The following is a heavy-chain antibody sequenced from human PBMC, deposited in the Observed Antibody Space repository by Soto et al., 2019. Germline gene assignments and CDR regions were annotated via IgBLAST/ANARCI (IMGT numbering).Heavy chain of an antibody. CDR1: GFKFDDYT. V-gene: IGHV3-43*01. CDR3: TKGAVVLTYFFDY. D-gene: IGHD2-8*01. Sequence: SLRLSCAASGFKFDDYTMHWVRQAPGKGLEWVSLISRDGGRTHYADSVKGRFAISRDNSKKSLFLQMNSLRTADTALYYCTKGAVVLTYFFDYSGQGTQLTVSS. J-gene: IGHJ4*02. CDR2: ISRDGGRT.